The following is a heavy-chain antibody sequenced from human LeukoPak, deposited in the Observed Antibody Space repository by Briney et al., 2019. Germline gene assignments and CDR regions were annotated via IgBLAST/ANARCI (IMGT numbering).Heavy chain of an antibody. J-gene: IGHJ4*02. Sequence: GGSLRLSCAASGFTFSNSWMNWGRQAPGKGLEWVARIKQDGSEKYYVDSVKGRFTISRDDAKNSLYLQMNSLRPEDTAIYYCAREILGSAFSFDYWGQGTLVTVSS. CDR3: AREILGSAFSFDY. CDR1: GFTFSNSW. CDR2: IKQDGSEK. D-gene: IGHD1-26*01. V-gene: IGHV3-7*01.